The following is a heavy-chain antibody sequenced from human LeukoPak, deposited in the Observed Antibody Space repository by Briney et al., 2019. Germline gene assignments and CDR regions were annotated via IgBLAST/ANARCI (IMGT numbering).Heavy chain of an antibody. D-gene: IGHD3-10*01. CDR1: GFTISSYG. Sequence: GRSLRLSCAASGFTISSYGMHWVRQAPGKGLEWVAVVWYDGSNKYYADSVKGRFTISRDNSKNTLYLQMNSLRAEDTAVYYCARGTLWFGELSHIFDYWGQGTLVTVSS. J-gene: IGHJ4*02. V-gene: IGHV3-33*01. CDR3: ARGTLWFGELSHIFDY. CDR2: VWYDGSNK.